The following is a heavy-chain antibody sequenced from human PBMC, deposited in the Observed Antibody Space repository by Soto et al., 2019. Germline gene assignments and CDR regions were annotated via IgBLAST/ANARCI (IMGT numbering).Heavy chain of an antibody. CDR2: IYYSGST. V-gene: IGHV4-59*01. CDR3: AREDAMVRGAFDY. J-gene: IGHJ4*02. CDR1: GGSISSYY. Sequence: QVQLQESGPGLVKPSETLSLTCTVSGGSISSYYWGWIRQPPGKGLEWIGDIYYSGSTNYNPSLKSRVTISVDTSKNQFSLKLSSVTAADTAVYYCAREDAMVRGAFDYWGQGTLVTVSS. D-gene: IGHD3-10*01.